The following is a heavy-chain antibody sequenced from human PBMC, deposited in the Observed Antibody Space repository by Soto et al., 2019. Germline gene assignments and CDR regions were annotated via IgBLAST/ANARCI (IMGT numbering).Heavy chain of an antibody. CDR2: ISGSGGST. CDR1: GFTFSSYA. D-gene: IGHD4-17*01. CDR3: AKDDPIYGDYAFGY. Sequence: GGSLRLSCAASGFTFSSYAMRLIRQAQGKGLEWGSAISGSGGSTYYAGSVKGRFTISRDNSKNTLYLQMNSLRAEDTAVYCCAKDDPIYGDYAFGYSGQGTLVTASS. J-gene: IGHJ4*02. V-gene: IGHV3-23*01.